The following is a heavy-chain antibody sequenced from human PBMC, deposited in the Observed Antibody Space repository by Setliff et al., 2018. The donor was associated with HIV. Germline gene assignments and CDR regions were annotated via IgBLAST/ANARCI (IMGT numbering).Heavy chain of an antibody. V-gene: IGHV3-49*04. CDR3: TTGPESSYGYRKDY. D-gene: IGHD5-18*01. J-gene: IGHJ4*02. Sequence: LRLSCTASGFTFGDYAVSWVRQAPGKGLEWVGFIRRTDNGGTIEYAASVRGRFTISRDESGTIAYLQMNSLKTEDTGVYYCTTGPESSYGYRKDYWGQGTLVTAPQ. CDR1: GFTFGDYA. CDR2: IRRTDNGGTI.